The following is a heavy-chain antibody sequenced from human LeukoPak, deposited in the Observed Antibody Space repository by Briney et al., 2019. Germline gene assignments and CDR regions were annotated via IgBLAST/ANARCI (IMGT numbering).Heavy chain of an antibody. V-gene: IGHV3-23*01. D-gene: IGHD3-10*01. CDR1: GFTFSSYA. CDR2: ISGSGGST. J-gene: IGHJ4*02. CDR3: AKVGPLWFGIYDY. Sequence: SGGSLRLSCAASGFTFSSYAMSWVRRAPGEGLEWVSAISGSGGSTYYADSVKGRFTISRDNSKNTLYLQMNSLRAEDTAVYYCAKVGPLWFGIYDYWGQGTLVTVSS.